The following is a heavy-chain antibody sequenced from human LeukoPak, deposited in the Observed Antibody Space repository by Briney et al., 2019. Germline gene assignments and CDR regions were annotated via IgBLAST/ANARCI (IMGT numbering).Heavy chain of an antibody. V-gene: IGHV4-61*02. CDR1: GGSISSGSYY. Sequence: SETLSLTCTVSGGSISSGSYYWSWIRQPAGKGLEWIGRIYTSGSTNYNPSLKSRVTISVDTSKNQFSLKLSSVTAADTAVYYCARGLQWELLGAFDIWGQGTMVTVSS. D-gene: IGHD1-26*01. J-gene: IGHJ3*02. CDR3: ARGLQWELLGAFDI. CDR2: IYTSGST.